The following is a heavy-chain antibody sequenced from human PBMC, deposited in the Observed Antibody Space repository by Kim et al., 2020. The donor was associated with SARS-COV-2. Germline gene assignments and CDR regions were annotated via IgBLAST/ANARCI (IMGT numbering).Heavy chain of an antibody. D-gene: IGHD3-9*01. V-gene: IGHV3-48*03. CDR2: ISSSGSTI. J-gene: IGHJ4*02. Sequence: GGSLRLSCAASGFTFSSYEMNWVRQAPGKGLEWVSYISSSGSTIYYADSVKGRFTISRDNAKNSLYLQMNSLRAEDTAVYYCASFLTNFDWLFPTDTSFDYWGQGTLVTVSS. CDR3: ASFLTNFDWLFPTDTSFDY. CDR1: GFTFSSYE.